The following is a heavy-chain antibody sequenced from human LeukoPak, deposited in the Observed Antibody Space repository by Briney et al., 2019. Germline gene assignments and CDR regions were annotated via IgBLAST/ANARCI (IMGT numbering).Heavy chain of an antibody. Sequence: GGSLRLSCAASGFTFSVYEMNWVRQAPGKGLEWVSYISSSGTTIYYADSVKGRFTISRDNAKNSLYLQMNSLRAEDTAVYYCARVPPGYSSGWYRDYWGQGTLVTVSS. J-gene: IGHJ4*02. V-gene: IGHV3-48*03. CDR3: ARVPPGYSSGWYRDY. CDR1: GFTFSVYE. CDR2: ISSSGTTI. D-gene: IGHD6-19*01.